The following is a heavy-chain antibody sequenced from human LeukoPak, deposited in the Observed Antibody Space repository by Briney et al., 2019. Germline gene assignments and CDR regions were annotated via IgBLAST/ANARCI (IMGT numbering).Heavy chain of an antibody. CDR1: GGSFSGYY. V-gene: IGHV4-34*01. Sequence: SETLSLTCAVYGGSFSGYYWSWIRQPPGKGLEWIGEINHSGSTNYNPSLKSRVTISVDTSKNQFSLKLSSVTAADTAVYYCARGSMVGELLDWGQGTLVTVSS. CDR2: INHSGST. CDR3: ARGSMVGELLD. D-gene: IGHD3-10*02. J-gene: IGHJ4*02.